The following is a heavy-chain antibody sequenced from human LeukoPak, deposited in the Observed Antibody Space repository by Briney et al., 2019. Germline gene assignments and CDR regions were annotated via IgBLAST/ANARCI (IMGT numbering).Heavy chain of an antibody. V-gene: IGHV4-59*12. Sequence: SETLSLTCTVSSGSFRTYYWSWIRQPPGKGLEWIGSIYYSGSTYYNPSLKSRVTISVDTSKNQFSLKLRSVTAADTAVYYCARVGGITMIVVLITDAFDIWGQGTMVTVSS. CDR3: ARVGGITMIVVLITDAFDI. CDR2: IYYSGST. D-gene: IGHD3-22*01. J-gene: IGHJ3*02. CDR1: SGSFRTYY.